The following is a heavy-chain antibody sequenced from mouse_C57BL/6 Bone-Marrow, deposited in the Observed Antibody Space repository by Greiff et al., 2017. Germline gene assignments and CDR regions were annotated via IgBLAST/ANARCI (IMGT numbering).Heavy chain of an antibody. Sequence: EVKVVESGEGLVKPGGSLKLSCAASGFTFSSYAMSWVRQTPEKRLEWVAYISSGGDYIYYADTVKGRFTISRDNARNTLYLQMSSLKSEDKAMYYCTRAGAWFAYWGQGTLVTVSA. V-gene: IGHV5-9-1*02. D-gene: IGHD4-1*01. CDR2: ISSGGDYI. CDR1: GFTFSSYA. CDR3: TRAGAWFAY. J-gene: IGHJ3*01.